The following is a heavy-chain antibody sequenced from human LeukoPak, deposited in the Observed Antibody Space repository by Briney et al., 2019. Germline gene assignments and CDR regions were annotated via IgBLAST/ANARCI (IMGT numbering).Heavy chain of an antibody. D-gene: IGHD6-6*01. Sequence: PGRSLRLSCAASGFIFSSNGMHWVRQAPGKGLEWVAVIWYDGSNKYYADSVKGRFTISRDNSKNTLYLQMNSLRDEDTAVYYCARDSFSSSYYLDYWGQGTLVTVSS. J-gene: IGHJ4*02. CDR1: GFIFSSNG. V-gene: IGHV3-33*01. CDR2: IWYDGSNK. CDR3: ARDSFSSSYYLDY.